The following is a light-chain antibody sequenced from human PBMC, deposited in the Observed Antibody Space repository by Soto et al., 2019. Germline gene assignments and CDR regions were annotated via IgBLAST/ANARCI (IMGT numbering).Light chain of an antibody. CDR3: SSYTSSSTYVYV. J-gene: IGLJ1*01. V-gene: IGLV2-14*01. CDR1: SSDVGGYNY. Sequence: QSVLTQPASVSGSPGQSITISCTGTSSDVGGYNYVSWYQQHPGKAPKLMIYEVSNRPSGVSNRFSGSKSGNTASLTISGLQAEDEADYYCSSYTSSSTYVYVLGTGTKVTVL. CDR2: EVS.